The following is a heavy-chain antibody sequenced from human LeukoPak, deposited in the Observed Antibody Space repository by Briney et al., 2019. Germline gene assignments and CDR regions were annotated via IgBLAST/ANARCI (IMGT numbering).Heavy chain of an antibody. CDR1: GYSITRGYN. Sequence: SETLSLTCTVSGYSITRGYNWGWVRQFPGKGLEWIASISHAGDTYYNPSLKSRVTISVDTSKNHFSLNLASVTAPDTAVYFCGRGEVGEFDHWGQGTLVTVSS. CDR3: GRGEVGEFDH. CDR2: ISHAGDT. D-gene: IGHD1-26*01. V-gene: IGHV4-38-2*02. J-gene: IGHJ4*02.